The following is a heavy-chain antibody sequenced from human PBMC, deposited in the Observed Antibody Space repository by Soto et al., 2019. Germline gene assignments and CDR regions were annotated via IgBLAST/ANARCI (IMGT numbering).Heavy chain of an antibody. CDR2: IVPIFGTT. CDR1: GGTFSNYA. Sequence: QVQLVQSGAEVKKPGSSVKVSCKVSGGTFSNYAIDWVRLAPGHGLEWMGGIVPIFGTTYYTQKFQGRATISADASTTTAYLEMSSLRSEDTAISYCARVEAVAGLYNYHGLDVWGQGTAVTVSS. J-gene: IGHJ6*02. D-gene: IGHD6-19*01. CDR3: ARVEAVAGLYNYHGLDV. V-gene: IGHV1-69*12.